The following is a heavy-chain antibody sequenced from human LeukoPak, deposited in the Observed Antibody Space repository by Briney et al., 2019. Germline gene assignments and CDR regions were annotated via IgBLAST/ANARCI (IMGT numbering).Heavy chain of an antibody. J-gene: IGHJ5*02. D-gene: IGHD3-3*01. V-gene: IGHV3-30*03. CDR2: ILYDGSNQ. CDR1: GFTFSNSG. Sequence: PGGSLRLSCAASGFTFSNSGMHWARQAPGKGMEWVSFILYDGSNQYYADSVKGRFTISRDNAKNTLYLQMSILRVVDTALYYCARVFGAPAPWGQGTLVTVSS. CDR3: ARVFGAPAP.